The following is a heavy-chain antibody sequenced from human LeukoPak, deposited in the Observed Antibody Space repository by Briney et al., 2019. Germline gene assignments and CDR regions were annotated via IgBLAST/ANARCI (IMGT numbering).Heavy chain of an antibody. CDR2: ITGSGDYT. CDR3: AKDLSARHSVAKNVFDN. V-gene: IGHV3-23*01. CDR1: GFTFSSYG. Sequence: SGGSLRLSCAASGFTFSSYGMSWVRQAPGKGLKWVSSITGSGDYTYHADSVKGRFTISRDNSKSTLYLQMNSLRAEDTAVYFCAKDLSARHSVAKNVFDNWGQGTLVTVSS. D-gene: IGHD5/OR15-5a*01. J-gene: IGHJ4*02.